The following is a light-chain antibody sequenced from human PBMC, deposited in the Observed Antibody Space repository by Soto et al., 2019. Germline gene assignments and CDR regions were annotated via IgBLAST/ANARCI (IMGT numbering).Light chain of an antibody. V-gene: IGLV2-8*01. J-gene: IGLJ2*01. CDR2: EVT. CDR1: SSDVGRYNY. Sequence: QSALTQPPSASGSPGQSVAISCTGTSSDVGRYNYVAWFQQHPGKVPKLIIYEVTKRPSGVPDRFSGSKSGNTASLTVSWLQPEDEADYYCSSFAGRNYPVVFGGGTQLTVL. CDR3: SSFAGRNYPVV.